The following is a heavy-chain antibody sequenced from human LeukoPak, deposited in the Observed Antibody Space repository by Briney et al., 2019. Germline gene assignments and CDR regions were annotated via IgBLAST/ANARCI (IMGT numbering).Heavy chain of an antibody. D-gene: IGHD6-19*01. CDR3: ASPQGAVAGSDAFDI. J-gene: IGHJ3*02. V-gene: IGHV1-69*04. CDR1: GGTFSSYA. Sequence: SVKVSCKASGGTFSSYAISWVRQAPGQGLEWMGRIIPILGIANYAQKLQGRVTITADKSTSTAYMELSSLRSEDTAVYYCASPQGAVAGSDAFDIWGQGTMVTVSS. CDR2: IIPILGIA.